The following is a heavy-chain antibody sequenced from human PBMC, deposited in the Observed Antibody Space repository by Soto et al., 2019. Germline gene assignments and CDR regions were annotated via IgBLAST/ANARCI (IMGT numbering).Heavy chain of an antibody. CDR3: AKILSMVTSYYYGMDV. D-gene: IGHD4-17*01. CDR2: ISDSGANT. CDR1: GLTFSTYP. J-gene: IGHJ6*02. Sequence: GSLMLSFAASGLTFSTYPMILVRQAPGKGLECVGSISDSGANTYYADSVRGRFTISRDNSKNTLYLQMNSLRDDDTAVYYCAKILSMVTSYYYGMDVWGHGTKVTVYS. V-gene: IGHV3-23*01.